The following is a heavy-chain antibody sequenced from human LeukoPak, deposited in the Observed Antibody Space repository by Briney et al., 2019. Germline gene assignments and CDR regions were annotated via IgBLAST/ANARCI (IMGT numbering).Heavy chain of an antibody. Sequence: GGSLRLSCAASGSTFSSYGMHWVRQAPGKGLEWVAVISYDGSNKYYADSVKGRFTISRDNSKNTLYLQMNSLRAEDTAVYYCAKDGSGSYCLDYWGQGTLVTVSS. J-gene: IGHJ4*02. D-gene: IGHD3-10*01. CDR1: GSTFSSYG. CDR3: AKDGSGSYCLDY. V-gene: IGHV3-30*18. CDR2: ISYDGSNK.